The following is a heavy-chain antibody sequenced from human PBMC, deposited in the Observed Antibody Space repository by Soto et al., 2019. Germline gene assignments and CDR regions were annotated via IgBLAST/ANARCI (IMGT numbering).Heavy chain of an antibody. CDR3: AREGVSDYYYYYMDV. CDR1: GGSISSGGYY. D-gene: IGHD6-19*01. V-gene: IGHV4-31*03. CDR2: IYYSGST. J-gene: IGHJ6*03. Sequence: QVQLQESGPGLVKPSQTLSLTCTVSGGSISSGGYYWSWIRQHPGKGLEWIGYIYYSGSTYHNPSLKSRVTISVDTSKNQFSLKLSSVTAADTAVYYCAREGVSDYYYYYMDVWGKGTTVTVSS.